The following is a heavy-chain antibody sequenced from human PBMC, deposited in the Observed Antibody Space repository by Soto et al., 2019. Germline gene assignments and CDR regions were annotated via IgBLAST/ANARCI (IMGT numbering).Heavy chain of an antibody. Sequence: PGGSLRLSCAASGFTVSSNYMSWVRQAPGKGLEWVSVIYSGGSTYYADSVKGRFTISRDNSKNTLYLQMNSLRAEDTAVYYCAREDIVLVPAGNGMDVWGQGTTVTVSS. J-gene: IGHJ6*02. CDR2: IYSGGST. CDR3: AREDIVLVPAGNGMDV. D-gene: IGHD2-2*01. V-gene: IGHV3-66*01. CDR1: GFTVSSNY.